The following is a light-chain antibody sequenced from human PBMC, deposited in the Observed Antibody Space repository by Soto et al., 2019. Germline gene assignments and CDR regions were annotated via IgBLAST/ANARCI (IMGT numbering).Light chain of an antibody. J-gene: IGLJ1*01. CDR2: GVN. CDR1: SSDAGGYNY. Sequence: QSVLTQPRSVSGSPGQSVAISCTGTSSDAGGYNYVSWYQQHPGKAPKVMIFGVNKRPSGVPDRFSGSKSGNTASLTISGLQAEDEADYYCCSYAGRYTYVFGTGTKVTVL. CDR3: CSYAGRYTYV. V-gene: IGLV2-11*01.